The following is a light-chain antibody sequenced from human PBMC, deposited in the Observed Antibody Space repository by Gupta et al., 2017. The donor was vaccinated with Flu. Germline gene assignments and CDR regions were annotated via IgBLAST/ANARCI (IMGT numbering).Light chain of an antibody. CDR2: DAS. CDR1: QTVSNNY. CDR3: QQYGGTPRIT. V-gene: IGKV3-20*01. Sequence: TQSPGTLSLSPGERATLSCRASQTVSNNYLGWYQQKPGQAPRLLIYDASSRAPGIPDRFSGSGSGTDFTLTISRLEPEDFVVYYCQQYGGTPRITFGQGTRLEIK. J-gene: IGKJ5*01.